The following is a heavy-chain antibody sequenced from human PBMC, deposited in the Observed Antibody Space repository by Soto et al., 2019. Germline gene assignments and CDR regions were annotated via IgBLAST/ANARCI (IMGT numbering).Heavy chain of an antibody. D-gene: IGHD3-3*01. CDR3: ARDHRLYYDIWSGSDV. Sequence: SETLSLTCAVSGGSISSSNWWSWVRQPPGKGLEWIGYIYYSGSTYYNPSLKSRVTISVDTSKNQFSLKLSSVTAADTAVYYCARDHRLYYDIWSGSDVWGQGTTVTVSS. CDR1: GGSISSSNW. J-gene: IGHJ6*02. V-gene: IGHV4-4*02. CDR2: IYYSGST.